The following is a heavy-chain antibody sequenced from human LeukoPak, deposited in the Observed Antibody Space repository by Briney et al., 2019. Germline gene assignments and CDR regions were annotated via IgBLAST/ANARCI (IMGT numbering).Heavy chain of an antibody. CDR3: AKEVVLGETNYYYYGMDV. Sequence: QPGGPLRLSCAASGFNFRGYAMSWVRQAPGKGLEWVSAISGSGARAHYAESVRGRFTISRDNSQNTLHLQMNSLRAEDTAVYYCAKEVVLGETNYYYYGMDVWGQGTTVTVSS. D-gene: IGHD1-26*01. CDR1: GFNFRGYA. V-gene: IGHV3-23*01. J-gene: IGHJ6*02. CDR2: ISGSGARA.